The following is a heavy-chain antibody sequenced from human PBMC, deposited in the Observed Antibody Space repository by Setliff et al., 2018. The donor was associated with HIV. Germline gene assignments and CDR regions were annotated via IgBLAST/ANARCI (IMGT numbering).Heavy chain of an antibody. CDR2: INPSGGQR. J-gene: IGHJ4*02. CDR3: AREAPDDPFDH. V-gene: IGHV1-46*01. CDR1: GYTFTSYY. D-gene: IGHD1-1*01. Sequence: ASVKVSCKASGYTFTSYYMHWVRQAPGQGLEWMGMINPSGGQRSFAQKFQGRITGATATSTATSTGTVYMELSSLRSEDTAVYYCAREAPDDPFDHWGQGTLVTVSS.